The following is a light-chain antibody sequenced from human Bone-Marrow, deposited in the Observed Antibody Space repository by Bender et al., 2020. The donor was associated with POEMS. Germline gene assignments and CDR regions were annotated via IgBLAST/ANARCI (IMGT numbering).Light chain of an antibody. CDR1: SGDVGRYDY. J-gene: IGLJ1*01. CDR3: CSYAGSRPLV. V-gene: IGLV2-23*02. Sequence: QPALTQPASVSGSPEQSITISCTGTSGDVGRYDYVSWYQHHPGKAPQLIIYDVSDRPTGVSSRFSGSKSGNTASLTISGLQAEDEADYYCCSYAGSRPLVFGTGTKVTVL. CDR2: DVS.